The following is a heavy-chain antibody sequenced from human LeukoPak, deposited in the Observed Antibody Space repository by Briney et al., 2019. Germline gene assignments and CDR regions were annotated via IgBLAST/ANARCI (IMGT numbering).Heavy chain of an antibody. V-gene: IGHV3-30-3*01. CDR1: GFTFSSYA. Sequence: GGSLRLSCAASGFTFSSYAMHWVRQAPGKGLEWVAVISYDGSNKYYADSVKGRFTIFRDNSKNTLYLQMNSLRAEDTAVYYCARDSYGMDVWGQGTTVTVSS. J-gene: IGHJ6*02. CDR2: ISYDGSNK. CDR3: ARDSYGMDV.